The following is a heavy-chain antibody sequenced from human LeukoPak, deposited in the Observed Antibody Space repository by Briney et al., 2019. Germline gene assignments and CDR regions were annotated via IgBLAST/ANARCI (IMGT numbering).Heavy chain of an antibody. CDR2: FNPEDAET. CDR1: GHTLSDLS. D-gene: IGHD2-2*01. CDR3: ARDYCSSTSCYSNDAFDI. J-gene: IGHJ3*02. V-gene: IGHV1-24*01. Sequence: GASVKVSCKVSGHTLSDLSMHWVRQAPGKGLEWMGGFNPEDAETIYAQKFQGRVTMTTDTSTSTAYMELRSLRSDDTAVYYCARDYCSSTSCYSNDAFDIWGQGTMVTVSS.